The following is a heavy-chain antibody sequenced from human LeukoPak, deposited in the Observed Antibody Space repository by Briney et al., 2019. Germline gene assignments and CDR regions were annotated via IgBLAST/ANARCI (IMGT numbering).Heavy chain of an antibody. Sequence: GGSLRLSCAASGFTFSSYAMTWVRQAPGKGLEWVSAISGSGGSTYYADSVKGRFTISRDNSKNTLYLQMNSLRAEDTAVYYCAKLRLDSGWRGRFDYWGQGTLVTVSS. CDR1: GFTFSSYA. D-gene: IGHD6-19*01. J-gene: IGHJ4*02. CDR3: AKLRLDSGWRGRFDY. V-gene: IGHV3-23*01. CDR2: ISGSGGST.